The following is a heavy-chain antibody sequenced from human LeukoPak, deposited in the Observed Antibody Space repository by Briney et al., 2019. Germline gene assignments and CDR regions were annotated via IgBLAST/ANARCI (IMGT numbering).Heavy chain of an antibody. J-gene: IGHJ5*02. D-gene: IGHD3-16*01. CDR1: GFTFSCYW. V-gene: IGHV3-74*01. CDR3: ARTRTLPIAGGFDT. CDR2: ISTDGSST. Sequence: GGSLRLSCAASGFTFSCYWMHWVRQGPGKGLVWVSRISTDGSSTDYADSVKGRFTISRENAKNTLYLQMNSLRAEDTAVYYCARTRTLPIAGGFDTWGQGSLVTVSS.